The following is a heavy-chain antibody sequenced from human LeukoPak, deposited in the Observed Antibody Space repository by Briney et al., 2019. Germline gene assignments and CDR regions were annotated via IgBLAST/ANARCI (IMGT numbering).Heavy chain of an antibody. V-gene: IGHV3-7*01. CDR2: IKQDGSEK. CDR3: ASILDFWSGYYFPFDY. J-gene: IGHJ4*02. D-gene: IGHD3-3*01. CDR1: GFTFSRYW. Sequence: GGSLRLSCAASGFTFSRYWMTWVRQAPGKGLEWVANIKQDGSEKYYVDSVKGRFTSGRENAKNSLYLQINSQRAEDTAVYYCASILDFWSGYYFPFDYWGQGTLVTVSS.